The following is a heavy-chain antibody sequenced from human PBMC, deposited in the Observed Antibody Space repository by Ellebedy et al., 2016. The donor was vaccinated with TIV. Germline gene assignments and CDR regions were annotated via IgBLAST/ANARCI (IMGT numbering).Heavy chain of an antibody. CDR1: GDSISSGDHY. V-gene: IGHV4-31*03. CDR3: ARAHVNRDIAYGNWFDP. Sequence: SETLSLTXTVSGDSISSGDHYWSWIRQYPGKGLEWIGNIYYSGSTYYNPSLKSRLTISVDTSKSQFSLRLSSVTAADTALYYCARAHVNRDIAYGNWFDPWGQGTLVTVSS. J-gene: IGHJ5*02. D-gene: IGHD2-15*01. CDR2: IYYSGST.